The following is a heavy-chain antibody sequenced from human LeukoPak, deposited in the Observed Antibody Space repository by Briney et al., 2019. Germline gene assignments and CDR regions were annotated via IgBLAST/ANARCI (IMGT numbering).Heavy chain of an antibody. J-gene: IGHJ6*03. CDR3: ARVSKPGWYDYYYMDV. CDR1: GFTFSSYW. D-gene: IGHD2/OR15-2a*01. Sequence: GGSLRLSCAASGFTFSSYWMSWVRQAPGKGLEWMAVVLSDGSDQYYADSVQGRFTISRENPKNTLYLQMDNLRVEDTAVYYCARVSKPGWYDYYYMDVWGRGTTVIVSS. V-gene: IGHV3-30*03. CDR2: VLSDGSDQ.